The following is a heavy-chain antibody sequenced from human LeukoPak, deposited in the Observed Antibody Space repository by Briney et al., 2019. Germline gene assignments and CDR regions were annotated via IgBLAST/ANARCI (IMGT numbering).Heavy chain of an antibody. CDR3: ARDLSRPSY. CDR1: GYTFTGYY. J-gene: IGHJ4*02. Sequence: GASVKVSCKASGYTFTGYYIHWVRQAPGQGLEWMGIINPSGVSTSYAQKFQGRVTMTRDTSTSTVYMELSSLRSEDTAMYYCARDLSRPSYWGQGTLVTVSS. V-gene: IGHV1-46*01. CDR2: INPSGVST. D-gene: IGHD2-2*01.